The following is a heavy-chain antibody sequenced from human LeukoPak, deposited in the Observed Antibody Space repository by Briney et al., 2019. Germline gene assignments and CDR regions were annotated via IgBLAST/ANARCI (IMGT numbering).Heavy chain of an antibody. D-gene: IGHD6-19*01. CDR2: IYYNGDT. J-gene: IGHJ3*02. CDR1: RGSISTYF. Sequence: SETLSLTCAVSRGSISTYFWSWVRQPPGKGLEWIGYIYYNGDTTYNPSLNSRVTISVDMSKNEFSLQLRSVTAADTAVYYCASRSSGWVVYAFDIWGQGTMVTVSS. V-gene: IGHV4-59*01. CDR3: ASRSSGWVVYAFDI.